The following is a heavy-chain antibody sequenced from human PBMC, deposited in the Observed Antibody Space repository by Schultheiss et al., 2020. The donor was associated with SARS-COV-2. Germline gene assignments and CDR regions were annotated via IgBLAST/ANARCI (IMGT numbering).Heavy chain of an antibody. CDR2: IYYSGST. J-gene: IGHJ6*03. V-gene: IGHV4-28*01. Sequence: SQTLSLTCAVSGYSISSSNWWGWIRQPPGKGLEWIGYIYYSGSTYYNPSLKSRVTISVDTSKNQFSLKLSSVTAADTAVYYCYEYSYGYFSLYYYMDVWGKGTTVTVSS. CDR3: YEYSYGYFSLYYYMDV. CDR1: GYSISSSNW. D-gene: IGHD5-18*01.